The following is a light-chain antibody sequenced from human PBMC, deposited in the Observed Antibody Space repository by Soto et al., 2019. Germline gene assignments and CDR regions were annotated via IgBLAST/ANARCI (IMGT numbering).Light chain of an antibody. CDR1: QSVRNY. Sequence: EIVLTQSPSTLSLSPGETATLSCRASQSVRNYLAWYQQKPGQAPRLLIYDASNRATGIPARFSGTGSETDFTLTISSLEPEDFAIYYCQQYDIWPPTFGQGTRWIS. CDR2: DAS. V-gene: IGKV3-11*01. J-gene: IGKJ1*01. CDR3: QQYDIWPPT.